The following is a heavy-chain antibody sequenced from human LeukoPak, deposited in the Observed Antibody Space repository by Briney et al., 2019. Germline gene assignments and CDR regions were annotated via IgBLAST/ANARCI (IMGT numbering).Heavy chain of an antibody. J-gene: IGHJ6*03. CDR3: ARTPVFSYYMDV. CDR2: ISAYNGNT. Sequence: ASVKVSCKASGYTFTGYYMHWVRQAPGQGLEWMGWISAYNGNTNYAQKLQGRVTMTTDTSTSTVYMELRSLRSDDTAVYYCARTPVFSYYMDVWGKGTTVTVSS. D-gene: IGHD2/OR15-2a*01. V-gene: IGHV1-18*04. CDR1: GYTFTGYY.